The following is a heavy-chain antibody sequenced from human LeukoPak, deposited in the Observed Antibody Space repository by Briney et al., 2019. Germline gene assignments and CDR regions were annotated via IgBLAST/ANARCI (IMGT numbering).Heavy chain of an antibody. V-gene: IGHV3-23*01. Sequence: PGGSLRLSCAASGFTFSSFAMSWVRQTPRKGLEWVSTIGNTGTNTYYADSVRGRFTISRDNSRNTLFLQMNSLRAEDTAVYYCAKDGDDYDNSGYSSWFDPWGQGTLVTVSS. CDR2: IGNTGTNT. CDR1: GFTFSSFA. D-gene: IGHD3-22*01. J-gene: IGHJ5*02. CDR3: AKDGDDYDNSGYSSWFDP.